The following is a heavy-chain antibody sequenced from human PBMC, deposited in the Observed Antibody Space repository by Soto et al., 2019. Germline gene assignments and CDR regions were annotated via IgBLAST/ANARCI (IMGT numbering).Heavy chain of an antibody. D-gene: IGHD6-6*01. J-gene: IGHJ6*02. Sequence: LRLSCAASGFTFTDFAMHWVRQAPGKGLEWVAGISDDGSKKYYADSGKGRFTISRDNSKNTLYLHMNSLRAEDTAVYHCARDLGAARPSWWDHNQYYGMDVWGQGTTVTFSS. CDR1: GFTFTDFA. CDR2: ISDDGSKK. V-gene: IGHV3-30-3*01. CDR3: ARDLGAARPSWWDHNQYYGMDV.